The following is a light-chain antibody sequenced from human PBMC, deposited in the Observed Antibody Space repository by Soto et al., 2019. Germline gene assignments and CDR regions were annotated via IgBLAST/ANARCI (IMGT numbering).Light chain of an antibody. V-gene: IGKV3-11*01. CDR3: QERNRWPRGT. CDR1: QSVSVN. J-gene: IGKJ4*01. CDR2: SAS. Sequence: EVVLTQSPATLSLSPGESATLSCRASQSVSVNFAWYQQNPGQAPRPLIYSASDRAPGIPARFSGRGSGTYFTLTISSLEPEDFAVYYCQERNRWPRGTFGGGTKVDIK.